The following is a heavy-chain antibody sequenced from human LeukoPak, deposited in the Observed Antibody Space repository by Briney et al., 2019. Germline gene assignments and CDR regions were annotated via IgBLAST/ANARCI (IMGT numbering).Heavy chain of an antibody. D-gene: IGHD6-19*01. Sequence: GESLKISCKGSGYNFSNYWIAWVRQMPGKGLEWMGIIYPGDSDTRYSPSFQGQVTISADKSISTAYLQWSSLKASDTAMYYCARRSGWSWFDPWGQGTLVTVSS. CDR2: IYPGDSDT. CDR3: ARRSGWSWFDP. J-gene: IGHJ5*02. CDR1: GYNFSNYW. V-gene: IGHV5-51*01.